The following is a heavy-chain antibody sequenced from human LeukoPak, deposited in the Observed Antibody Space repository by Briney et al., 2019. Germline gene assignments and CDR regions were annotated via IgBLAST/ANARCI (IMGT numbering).Heavy chain of an antibody. Sequence: PGGSLRLSCAASGFTFSTYEMNWVRQAPGKGLEWISYISSNGKTIYYSDSVKGRFTISRDNAKNSLYLQMNSLRAEDTAVYYCAALWSFDYGGQGTLVSVSS. J-gene: IGHJ4*02. V-gene: IGHV3-48*03. CDR1: GFTFSTYE. CDR2: ISSNGKTI. D-gene: IGHD2-21*01. CDR3: AALWSFDY.